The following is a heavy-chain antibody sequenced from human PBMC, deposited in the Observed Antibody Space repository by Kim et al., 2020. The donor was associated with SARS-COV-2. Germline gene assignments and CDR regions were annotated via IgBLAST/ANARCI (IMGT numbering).Heavy chain of an antibody. Sequence: GGSLRLSCAASGFTFSSDGMHWVRQAPGKGLEWVAVISYDGSNKYYADSVKGRFTISRDNSKNTLYLQMNSLRAEDTAVYYCAVQGNYYDSSRAFDIWGQGTMVTVSS. D-gene: IGHD3-22*01. J-gene: IGHJ3*02. CDR1: GFTFSSDG. CDR3: AVQGNYYDSSRAFDI. V-gene: IGHV3-30*03. CDR2: ISYDGSNK.